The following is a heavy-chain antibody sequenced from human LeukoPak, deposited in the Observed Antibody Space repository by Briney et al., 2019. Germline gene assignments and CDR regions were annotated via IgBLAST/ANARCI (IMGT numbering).Heavy chain of an antibody. CDR2: ISSSGSTI. CDR1: GFTFSSYE. CDR3: APGPAMVHFDY. J-gene: IGHJ4*02. Sequence: GGSLRLSCAASGFTFSSYEMNWVRQAPGKGLEWVSYISSSGSTIYYADSVKGRFTISRDNAKNSLYLQMNSLRAEDTAVYYCAPGPAMVHFDYWGQGTLVTVSS. V-gene: IGHV3-48*03. D-gene: IGHD5-18*01.